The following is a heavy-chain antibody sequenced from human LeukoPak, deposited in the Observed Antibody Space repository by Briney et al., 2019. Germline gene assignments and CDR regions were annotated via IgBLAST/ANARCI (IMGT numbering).Heavy chain of an antibody. CDR2: ISSSSSII. J-gene: IGHJ4*02. V-gene: IGHV3-48*01. Sequence: GGSLRLSCAASGFTFNTYNMNWVRQAPGKGLEWVSYISSSSSIIYYADSVKGRFTISRDNAKNSLYLQMNSLRAEDTAVYYCARDKATGEFDHWGQGTLVTVSS. CDR3: ARDKATGEFDH. CDR1: GFTFNTYN. D-gene: IGHD5-12*01.